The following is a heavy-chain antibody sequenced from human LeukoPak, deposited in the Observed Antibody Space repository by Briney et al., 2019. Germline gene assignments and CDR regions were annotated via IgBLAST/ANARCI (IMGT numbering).Heavy chain of an antibody. CDR2: ISGSGGST. Sequence: GGSLRLSCAASGFTFSSYAMSWVRQAPGKGLEWVSAISGSGGSTYYADSVKGRFTISRDNSKNTLYLQMNSLRAEDTAVYYCAKRGLSRKLLSTAYYYYMDVWGKGTTVTVSS. CDR3: AKRGLSRKLLSTAYYYYMDV. J-gene: IGHJ6*03. CDR1: GFTFSSYA. V-gene: IGHV3-23*01. D-gene: IGHD2-2*01.